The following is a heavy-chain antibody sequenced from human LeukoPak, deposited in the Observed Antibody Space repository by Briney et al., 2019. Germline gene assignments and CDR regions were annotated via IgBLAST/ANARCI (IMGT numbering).Heavy chain of an antibody. CDR1: GFTFSSYA. V-gene: IGHV3-23*01. J-gene: IGHJ4*02. CDR2: ISGGGGST. CDR3: ARRHDYGDF. Sequence: GGSLRLSCAASGFTFSSYAMSWVRQAPGKGLEWVSGISGGGGSTYYADSVKGRFTISRDNSKNSLYLQMNSLRDEDTAVYYCARRHDYGDFWGQGTLVTVSS.